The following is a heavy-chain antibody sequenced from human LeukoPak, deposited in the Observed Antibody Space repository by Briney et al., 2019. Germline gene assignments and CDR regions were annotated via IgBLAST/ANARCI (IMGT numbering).Heavy chain of an antibody. CDR2: IYSGGGT. J-gene: IGHJ5*02. CDR1: GFTVSDNY. D-gene: IGHD3-16*01. V-gene: IGHV3-53*01. CDR3: TRQITVPNWFDP. Sequence: PGGSLRLSCAASGFTVSDNYMSWVRQAPGKGLEWVSIIYSGGGTYYADSVKGRFTISRDNSKNTLYLQMSSLRAEDTAVYYCTRQITVPNWFDPWGQGTLVTVSS.